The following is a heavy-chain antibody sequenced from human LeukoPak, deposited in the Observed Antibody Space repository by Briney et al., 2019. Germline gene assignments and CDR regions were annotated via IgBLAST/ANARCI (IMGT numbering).Heavy chain of an antibody. CDR1: GFTASNNY. V-gene: IGHV3-66*01. CDR3: EGWIKPFEY. D-gene: IGHD5-18*01. J-gene: IGHJ4*02. CDR2: IYNNGAT. Sequence: GGSLRLSCTASGFTASNNYMSWVRQAPGKGLEWVSIIYNNGATYYADSVKGRFTISRDNVKNTLYLQMNSLRAEDTAVYYCEGWIKPFEYWGQGTLVTVSS.